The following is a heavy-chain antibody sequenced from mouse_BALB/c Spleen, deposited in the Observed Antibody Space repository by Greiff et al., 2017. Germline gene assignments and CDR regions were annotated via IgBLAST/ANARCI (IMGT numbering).Heavy chain of an antibody. CDR1: GYTFTSYT. D-gene: IGHD2-1*01. CDR2: INPSSGYT. Sequence: VQLQQSGAELARPGASVKMSCKASGYTFTSYTMHWVKQRPGQGLEWIGYINPSSGYTNYNQKFKDKATLTADKSSSTAYMQLSSLTSEDSAVYYCARGEWGKPAWFAYWGQGTLVTVSA. CDR3: ARGEWGKPAWFAY. J-gene: IGHJ3*01. V-gene: IGHV1-4*01.